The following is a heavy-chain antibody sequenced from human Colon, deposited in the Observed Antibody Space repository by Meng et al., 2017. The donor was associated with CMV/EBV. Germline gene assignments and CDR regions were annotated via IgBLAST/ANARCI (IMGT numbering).Heavy chain of an antibody. J-gene: IGHJ4*02. CDR1: GFIFNNFA. Sequence: GGSLRLSCKASGFIFNNFAMYWVRQAPGKGLEWLTVIWYDGSKQYYADSVKGRFTISRDNAKNSLYLQMNSLRAEDTAVYYCARVFFCSTNDCFSGLDYFDYWGQGALVTVSS. D-gene: IGHD2-21*01. CDR2: IWYDGSKQ. CDR3: ARVFFCSTNDCFSGLDYFDY. V-gene: IGHV3-33*01.